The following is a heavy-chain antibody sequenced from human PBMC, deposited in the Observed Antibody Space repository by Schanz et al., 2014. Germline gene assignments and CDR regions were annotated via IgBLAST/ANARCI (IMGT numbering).Heavy chain of an antibody. V-gene: IGHV3-30*18. J-gene: IGHJ3*02. D-gene: IGHD4-17*01. CDR3: AKDPHRDYGGKPQAFDI. CDR1: GFSFSDYG. CDR2: ISYHGSEK. Sequence: QVQLVESGGGVVQPGRSLRLSCAASGFSFSDYGMHWVRQAPGRGLEWVAVISYHGSEKYYADSVKGRFTISRDNSKNTLYLQMNSLRAEDTALYYCAKDPHRDYGGKPQAFDIWGQGTMVTVSS.